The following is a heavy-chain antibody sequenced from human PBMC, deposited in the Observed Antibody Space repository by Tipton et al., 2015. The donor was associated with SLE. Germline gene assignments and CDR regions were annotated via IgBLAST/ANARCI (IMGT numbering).Heavy chain of an antibody. CDR3: ARISVDTTMAQRVDYGMDV. V-gene: IGHV4-59*07. CDR1: GGSISSYY. J-gene: IGHJ6*02. Sequence: TLSLTCTVSGGSISSYYWSWIRQPPGKGLEWIGYIYYSGSTNYNPSLKSRVTISVDTPKNQFSLKLTSVTAADTAVYYCARISVDTTMAQRVDYGMDVWGQGTTVTVSS. D-gene: IGHD5-18*01. CDR2: IYYSGST.